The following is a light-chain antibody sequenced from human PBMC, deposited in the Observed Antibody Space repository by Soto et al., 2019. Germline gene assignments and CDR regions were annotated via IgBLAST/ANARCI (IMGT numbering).Light chain of an antibody. CDR3: QQYTPYSPWT. V-gene: IGKV1-5*03. J-gene: IGKJ1*01. CDR1: QSITGW. CDR2: KAC. Sequence: DIQMTQSPPTLSASVGDRVTISCRASQSITGWLAWFRQKPGKAPKLLISKACKLESGVPSRFSGSGSGTDFTLAISCLQPDDVATYYCQQYTPYSPWTFGQGTKVEIK.